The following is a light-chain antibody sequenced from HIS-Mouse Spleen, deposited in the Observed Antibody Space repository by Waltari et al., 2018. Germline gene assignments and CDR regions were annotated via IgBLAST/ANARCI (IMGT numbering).Light chain of an antibody. CDR2: WAS. CDR3: QQYYSTLFT. CDR1: QSVLYSSNNKNY. J-gene: IGKJ3*01. V-gene: IGKV4-1*01. Sequence: DIVMTQSPDSLAVSLGERATINCQSSQSVLYSSNNKNYLAWYQQKPGQPPKLLIYWASTRESGVPDRFSGSGSGTDFTLTISSLQAEDVAVYYCQQYYSTLFTFGPGTKVDIK.